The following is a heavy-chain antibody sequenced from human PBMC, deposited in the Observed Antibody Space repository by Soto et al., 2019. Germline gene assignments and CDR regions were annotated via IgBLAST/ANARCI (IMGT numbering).Heavy chain of an antibody. V-gene: IGHV4-39*01. D-gene: IGHD6-13*01. CDR1: GDSISISSYF. J-gene: IGHJ5*02. CDR3: ARSGSWSFNS. CDR2: IYYIGTT. Sequence: SETLSLTCTVTGDSISISSYFWGWIRQPPGKGLERIASIYYIGTTYYSPSLQSRVTISVDTSTDQFSLEVTSVTAADTAIYYCARSGSWSFNSWGRGTLVTVSS.